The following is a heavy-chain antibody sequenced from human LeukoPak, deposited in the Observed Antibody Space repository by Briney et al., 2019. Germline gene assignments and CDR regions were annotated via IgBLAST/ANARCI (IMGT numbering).Heavy chain of an antibody. Sequence: GGSLRLSCAASGFTFSSYAMSWVCQAPGKGLEWVSAISGSGGSTYYADSVKGRFTISRDNSKNTLYLQMNSLRAEDTAVYYCAKPGYSSGWYNAFDIWGQGTMVTVSS. CDR3: AKPGYSSGWYNAFDI. D-gene: IGHD6-19*01. V-gene: IGHV3-23*01. J-gene: IGHJ3*02. CDR2: ISGSGGST. CDR1: GFTFSSYA.